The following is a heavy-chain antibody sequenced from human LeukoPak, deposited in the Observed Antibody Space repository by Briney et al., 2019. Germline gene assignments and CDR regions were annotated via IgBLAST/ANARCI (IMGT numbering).Heavy chain of an antibody. CDR3: AKGWLFRTLFPNRLDAFDI. D-gene: IGHD3-22*01. J-gene: IGHJ3*02. CDR1: GFTFSSYA. V-gene: IGHV3-23*01. Sequence: PGGSLRLSCAASGFTFSSYAMSWVRQAPGEGLEWVSAISGSGGSTYYADSVKGRFTISRDNSKNTMYLQMNSLRAEDTAVYYCAKGWLFRTLFPNRLDAFDIWGQGTMVTVSS. CDR2: ISGSGGST.